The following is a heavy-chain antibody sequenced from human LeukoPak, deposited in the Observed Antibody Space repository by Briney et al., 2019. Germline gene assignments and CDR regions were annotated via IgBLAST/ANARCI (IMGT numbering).Heavy chain of an antibody. CDR2: VNYSGNT. J-gene: IGHJ4*02. Sequence: SETLSLTCSVSGGSIRGNYWSWIRQTQGKGLEWNGEVNYSGNTNYNPSVKSRVAISVDMSKNHLSLRLNSVTAADTAVYYCARMTDFWNEYYDSYFDYWGQGTLVIVSS. D-gene: IGHD3-3*01. CDR1: GGSIRGNY. CDR3: ARMTDFWNEYYDSYFDY. V-gene: IGHV4-34*01.